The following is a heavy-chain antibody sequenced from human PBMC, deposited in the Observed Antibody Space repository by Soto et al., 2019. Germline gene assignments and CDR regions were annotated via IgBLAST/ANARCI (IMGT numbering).Heavy chain of an antibody. CDR1: GFTFSSYW. CDR3: ARVYETSSSWYFAPFDY. CDR2: IKQDGSEK. J-gene: IGHJ4*02. V-gene: IGHV3-7*01. Sequence: PGGSLRLSCAASGFTFSSYWMSWVRQAPGQGLEWVANIKQDGSEKYYVDSVKGRFTISRDNAKNSLYLQMNSLRAEDTAVYYCARVYETSSSWYFAPFDYWGQGTLVTVSS. D-gene: IGHD6-13*01.